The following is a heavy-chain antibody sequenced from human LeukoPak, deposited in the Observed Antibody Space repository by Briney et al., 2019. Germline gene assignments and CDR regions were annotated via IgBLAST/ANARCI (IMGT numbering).Heavy chain of an antibody. V-gene: IGHV4-4*02. CDR2: IYHSGST. CDR1: GGSISSSNW. CDR3: ARFEGWLRSVKDYYYYYMDV. J-gene: IGHJ6*03. D-gene: IGHD5-12*01. Sequence: SETLSLTCAVSGGSISSSNWWSWVRQPPGKGLEWIGEIYHSGSTNYNPSLKSRVTISVDTSKNQFSLKLSSVTAADTAVYYCARFEGWLRSVKDYYYYYMDVWGKGTTVTVSS.